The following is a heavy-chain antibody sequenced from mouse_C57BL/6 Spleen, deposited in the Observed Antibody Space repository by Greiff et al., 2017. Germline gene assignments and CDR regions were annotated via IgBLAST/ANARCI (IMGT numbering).Heavy chain of an antibody. CDR1: GYAFTSYW. CDR2: IYPGDGDT. Sequence: QVQLQQSGAELVKPGASVKISCKASGYAFTSYWMNWVKQRPGKGLEWIGEIYPGDGDTNYNGKFKGKATLTADKSSSTAYMQLSSLTSEDSAVYFCAREYEYDAMEDWGQGTSVTVSS. D-gene: IGHD2-10*02. CDR3: AREYEYDAMED. V-gene: IGHV1-80*01. J-gene: IGHJ4*01.